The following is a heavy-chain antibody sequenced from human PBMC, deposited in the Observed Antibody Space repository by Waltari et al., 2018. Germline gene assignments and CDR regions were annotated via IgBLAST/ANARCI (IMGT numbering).Heavy chain of an antibody. J-gene: IGHJ4*02. CDR1: GGSISSSSYY. V-gene: IGHV4-39*07. Sequence: QLQLQESGPGLVKPSETLSLTCTVSGGSISSSSYYWGWIRQPPGKGLEWIGSIYYSGSTYYNPSLKSRVTISVDTSKNQFSRKLSSVTAADTAVYYCVSEPAPIVVVVAASFDYWGQGTLVTVSS. CDR2: IYYSGST. D-gene: IGHD2-15*01. CDR3: VSEPAPIVVVVAASFDY.